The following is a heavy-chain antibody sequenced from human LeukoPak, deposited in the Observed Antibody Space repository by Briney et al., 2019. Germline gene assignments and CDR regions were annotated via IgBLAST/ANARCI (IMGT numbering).Heavy chain of an antibody. J-gene: IGHJ5*02. Sequence: GGSLRLSCAASGFTFSSSAMSWVRQAPGKGLEWVSTISGSGGSTYYADSVKGRFTISRANSKNTLYLQMKSLRAEDTAVYYCAKVPISAAGDWFDPWGQGTLVTVSS. D-gene: IGHD6-13*01. CDR2: ISGSGGST. CDR3: AKVPISAAGDWFDP. V-gene: IGHV3-23*01. CDR1: GFTFSSSA.